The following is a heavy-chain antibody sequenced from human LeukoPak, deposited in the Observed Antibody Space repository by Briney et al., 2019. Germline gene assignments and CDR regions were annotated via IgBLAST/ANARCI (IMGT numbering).Heavy chain of an antibody. V-gene: IGHV4-30-2*01. Sequence: PSQTLSFTCAVSGGSISSGGYSWSWIRQPPGKGLEWIGYIYHSGSTYYNPSLKSRVTISVDRSKNQFSLKLSSVTAADTAVSYCARALVRGAPRVRFDPWGQGTLVTVSS. CDR2: IYHSGST. J-gene: IGHJ5*02. CDR3: ARALVRGAPRVRFDP. D-gene: IGHD3-10*01. CDR1: GGSISSGGYS.